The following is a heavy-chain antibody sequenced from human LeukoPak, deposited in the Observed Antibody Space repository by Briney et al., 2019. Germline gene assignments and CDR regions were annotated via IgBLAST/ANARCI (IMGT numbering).Heavy chain of an antibody. D-gene: IGHD3-22*01. CDR3: AKTLTYYYDSSGYHDAFDI. CDR1: GFTVSSNY. Sequence: GGSLRLSCAASGFTVSSNYMSWVRQAPGKGLEWVSAISGSGGSTYYADSVKGRFTISRDNSKNTLYLQMNSLRAEDTAVYYCAKTLTYYYDSSGYHDAFDIWGQGTMVTVSS. V-gene: IGHV3-23*01. J-gene: IGHJ3*02. CDR2: ISGSGGST.